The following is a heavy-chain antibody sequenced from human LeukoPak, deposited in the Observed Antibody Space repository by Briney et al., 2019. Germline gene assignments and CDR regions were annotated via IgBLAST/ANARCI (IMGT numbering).Heavy chain of an antibody. Sequence: SETLSLTCTVSGGSISSYYWSWIRQPPGKGLEWIGYIYYSGSTNYNPSLKSRVTISVDTSKNQFSLKLSSVTAADTAVYYCARVPEYSSSWYSPSGWFDPWGQGTLVTVSS. CDR3: ARVPEYSSSWYSPSGWFDP. J-gene: IGHJ5*02. CDR1: GGSISSYY. V-gene: IGHV4-59*01. D-gene: IGHD6-13*01. CDR2: IYYSGST.